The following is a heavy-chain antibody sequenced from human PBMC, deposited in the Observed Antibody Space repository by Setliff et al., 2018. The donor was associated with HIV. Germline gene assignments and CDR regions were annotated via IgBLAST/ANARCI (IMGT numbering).Heavy chain of an antibody. CDR1: GFTFSDHY. Sequence: PGGSLRLSCAASGFTFSDHYMDWVRQAPGKGLEWVGRTRNKANSYTTEYAASVKGRFTISRDDSKNSLYLQMNSLKTEDTAVYYCARDRYGDYGTFDYWGQGTLVTVSS. CDR2: TRNKANSYTT. V-gene: IGHV3-72*01. CDR3: ARDRYGDYGTFDY. D-gene: IGHD4-17*01. J-gene: IGHJ4*02.